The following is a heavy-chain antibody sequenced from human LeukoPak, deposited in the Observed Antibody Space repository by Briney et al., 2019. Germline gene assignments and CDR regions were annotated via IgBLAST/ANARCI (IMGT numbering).Heavy chain of an antibody. CDR2: IAGSGTTI. CDR3: ARDHYYDSGGYYSPFDY. D-gene: IGHD3-10*01. J-gene: IGHJ4*02. CDR1: GFTFSSYG. Sequence: GGSLRLSCTAYGFTFSSYGMNWVRQAPGKGLEWVSYIAGSGTTIYYADSVKGRFTISRGNAKNSLYLQMNSLRAEDTAVYYCARDHYYDSGGYYSPFDYWGQGTPVTVSS. V-gene: IGHV3-48*01.